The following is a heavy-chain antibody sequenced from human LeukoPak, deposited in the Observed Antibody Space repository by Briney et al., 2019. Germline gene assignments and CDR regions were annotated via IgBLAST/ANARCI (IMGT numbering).Heavy chain of an antibody. CDR1: GFDFGGACG. CDR3: VREAGCGWPLDY. V-gene: IGHV3-23*01. Sequence: GGSLRLSCATSGFDFGGACGMGWVRQAPEKGLEWVSTISGGGETTHYADSVKGRLTISRDNARNTLYLQIDRLRPEDTAIYYCVREAGCGWPLDYWGRRTLDTVSS. CDR2: ISGGGETT. D-gene: IGHD6-19*01. J-gene: IGHJ4*02.